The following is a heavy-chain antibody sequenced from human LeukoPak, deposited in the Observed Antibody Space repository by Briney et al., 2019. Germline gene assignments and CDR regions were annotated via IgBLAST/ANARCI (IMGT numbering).Heavy chain of an antibody. CDR3: ARDQGGVGY. CDR2: ISSFSGII. CDR1: TINISILS. J-gene: IGHJ4*02. D-gene: IGHD1-26*01. V-gene: IGHV3-48*01. Sequence: GGSLRFSFAGSTINISILSMKRLRPAPGKGPEGVSYISSFSGIINYADSVKGRFTISRDNEKNSLYLQMNSLRAEDTAVYYCARDQGGVGYWGQGTLVTVSS.